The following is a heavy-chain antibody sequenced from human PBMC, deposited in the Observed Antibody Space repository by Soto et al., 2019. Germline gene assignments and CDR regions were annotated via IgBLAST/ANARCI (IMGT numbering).Heavy chain of an antibody. D-gene: IGHD6-13*01. V-gene: IGHV3-33*01. J-gene: IGHJ4*02. CDR1: GFTFSSYG. Sequence: ESGGGVVQPGRSLRLSCAASGFTFSSYGMHWVRQAPGKGLEWVAVIWYDGSNKYYADSVKGRFTISRDNSKNTLYLQMNSLRAEDTAVYYCARGGSSSWTGFDYWGQGTLVTVSS. CDR3: ARGGSSSWTGFDY. CDR2: IWYDGSNK.